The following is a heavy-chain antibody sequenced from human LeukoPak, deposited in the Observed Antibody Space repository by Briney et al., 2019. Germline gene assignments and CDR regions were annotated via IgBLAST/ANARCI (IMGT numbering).Heavy chain of an antibody. CDR1: GFTFSSYW. CDR3: ARSGRGGAFDI. J-gene: IGHJ3*02. CDR2: IYSDGSRT. D-gene: IGHD1-26*01. V-gene: IGHV3-74*01. Sequence: GGSLRLSCAASGFTFSSYWMHWVRQGPGKGLVWVSRIYSDGSRTTYADSVKGRFTVSGDNAKNTLYLQMNSLRAEDTAVYYCARSGRGGAFDIWGHGTMVTVSS.